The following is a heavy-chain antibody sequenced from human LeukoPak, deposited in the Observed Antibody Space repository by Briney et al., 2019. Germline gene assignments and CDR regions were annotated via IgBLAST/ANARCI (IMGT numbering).Heavy chain of an antibody. V-gene: IGHV3-9*01. CDR3: VKDASTVAPVYYFDF. Sequence: GGSLRLSCAASGFTFDDYAMHWVRQAPGKGLEWVSGISWNSGIIGYADSVKGRFTVSRDNAKNALYLQMHSLRPEDTAFYYCVKDASTVAPVYYFDFWGQGTPVTVSS. D-gene: IGHD6-19*01. CDR2: ISWNSGII. CDR1: GFTFDDYA. J-gene: IGHJ4*02.